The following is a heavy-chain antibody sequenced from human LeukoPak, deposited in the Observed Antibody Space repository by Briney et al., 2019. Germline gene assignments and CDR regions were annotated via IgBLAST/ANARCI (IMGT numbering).Heavy chain of an antibody. J-gene: IGHJ5*02. CDR2: IRSKAYGGTT. CDR1: GFTFGDYA. D-gene: IGHD2-2*01. CDR3: TREGDCSSTSCYRAVNWFDP. V-gene: IGHV3-49*04. Sequence: GRSLRLSCTASGFTFGDYAMSWVRQAPGKGLEWVGFIRSKAYGGTTEYAASVKGRFTISRDDSKGIAYLQMNSLKTEDTAVYYCTREGDCSSTSCYRAVNWFDPWGQGTLVTVSS.